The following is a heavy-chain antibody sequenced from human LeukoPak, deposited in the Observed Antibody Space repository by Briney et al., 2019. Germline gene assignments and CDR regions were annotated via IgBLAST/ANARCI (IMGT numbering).Heavy chain of an antibody. Sequence: GGSLRLSCAASGFTFSSYGMHWVRQAPGKGLEWVSYISSSGSTIYYADSVKGRFTISGDNAKNSLYLQMNSLRAEDTAVYYCARDCGGGSCYGPYDAFDIWGQGTMVTVSS. V-gene: IGHV3-48*04. CDR3: ARDCGGGSCYGPYDAFDI. D-gene: IGHD2-15*01. J-gene: IGHJ3*02. CDR1: GFTFSSYG. CDR2: ISSSGSTI.